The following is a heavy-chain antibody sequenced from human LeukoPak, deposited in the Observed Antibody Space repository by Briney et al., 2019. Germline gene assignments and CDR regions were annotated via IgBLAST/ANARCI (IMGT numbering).Heavy chain of an antibody. CDR2: ISGSGGST. CDR3: AENPTTHNYVTGGGGGFDP. Sequence: PGGSLRLSCAASGFTFSSYAMSWVRQAPGKGLEWVSAISGSGGSTYYADSVKGRFTISRDNSKNTLYLQMNSLRPEDSAVYYRAENPTTHNYVTGGGGGFDPWGQGTLVTVSS. CDR1: GFTFSSYA. J-gene: IGHJ5*02. D-gene: IGHD4-11*01. V-gene: IGHV3-23*01.